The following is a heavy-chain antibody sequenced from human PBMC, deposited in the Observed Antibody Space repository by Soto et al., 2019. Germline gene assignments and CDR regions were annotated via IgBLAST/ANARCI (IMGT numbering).Heavy chain of an antibody. CDR3: ARDQWPRGGMDV. CDR1: GGSISSSNW. J-gene: IGHJ6*02. Sequence: SETLSLTCAVSGGSISSSNWWSWVRQPPGKGLEWIGEIYHSGSTNYNPSLKSRATISVDKSKNQFSLKLSSVTAADTAVYYCARDQWPRGGMDVWGQGTTVTVSS. V-gene: IGHV4-4*02. CDR2: IYHSGST. D-gene: IGHD6-19*01.